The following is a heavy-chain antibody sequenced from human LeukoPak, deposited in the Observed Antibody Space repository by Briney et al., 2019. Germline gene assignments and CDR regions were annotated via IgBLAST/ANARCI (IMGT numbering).Heavy chain of an antibody. D-gene: IGHD3-3*01. CDR3: ARGKSAGVITYYDFWSGYWSFDY. J-gene: IGHJ4*02. CDR1: GYTFTGYY. V-gene: IGHV1-2*02. CDR2: INPNSGGT. Sequence: ASVKVSCKASGYTFTGYYMHWVRQAPGQGLKWMGWINPNSGGTNYALKFQGRVTMTRDTSISTAYMELSRLRSDDTAVYYCARGKSAGVITYYDFWSGYWSFDYWGQGTLVTVSS.